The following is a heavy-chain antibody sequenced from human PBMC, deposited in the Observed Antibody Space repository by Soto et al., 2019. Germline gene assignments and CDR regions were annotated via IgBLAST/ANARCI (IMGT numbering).Heavy chain of an antibody. J-gene: IGHJ2*01. CDR3: ASAPGIRYFAL. Sequence: EVQLVDSGGGLVQPGESLRLSCAASGFTFSSYGMNWVRQAPGKGLEWVSYISSSGSTIYYADSVKGRFTISRDNAKNSLYLQINSLRAEDTAVYYCASAPGIRYFALWGHGTLVTVSS. D-gene: IGHD6-13*01. CDR1: GFTFSSYG. CDR2: ISSSGSTI. V-gene: IGHV3-48*01.